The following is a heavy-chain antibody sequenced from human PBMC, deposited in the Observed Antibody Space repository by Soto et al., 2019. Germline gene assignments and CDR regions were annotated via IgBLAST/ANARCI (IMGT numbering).Heavy chain of an antibody. J-gene: IGHJ4*02. CDR1: GGSISSGGYY. CDR3: ARTKYYSAGSYLVY. CDR2: IYYSGST. Sequence: SETLSLTCTVSGGSISSGGYYWSWIRQHPGKGLEWIGYIYYSGSTYYNPSLKSRVTISVDKSKSQFSLSLNSVTAADTAVYFCARTKYYSAGSYLVYWGQGILVTVSS. V-gene: IGHV4-31*03. D-gene: IGHD3-10*01.